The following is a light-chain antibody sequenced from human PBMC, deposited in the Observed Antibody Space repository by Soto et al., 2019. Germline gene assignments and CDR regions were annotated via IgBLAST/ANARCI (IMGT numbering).Light chain of an antibody. CDR2: EVS. Sequence: QSALTQPASVSGSPGQSITISCTGTSSDVGGYNYDSWYQQHPGKAPKLMIYEVSNRPSGVSNRFSGSKSGNTASLTISGLQAEDEADYYCSSYTSSSTPPYVFGTGTKV. CDR3: SSYTSSSTPPYV. V-gene: IGLV2-14*01. J-gene: IGLJ1*01. CDR1: SSDVGGYNY.